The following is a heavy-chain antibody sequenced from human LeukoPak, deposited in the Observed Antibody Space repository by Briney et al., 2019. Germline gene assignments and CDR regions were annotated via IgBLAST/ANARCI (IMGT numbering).Heavy chain of an antibody. D-gene: IGHD3/OR15-3a*01. V-gene: IGHV1-46*01. CDR2: INPSGGST. CDR3: ARGRTIRTGYGEVWQGYFDS. J-gene: IGHJ4*02. CDR1: GYTFSNYY. Sequence: EASVKVSCKASGYTFSNYYMHWVRQAPGQGLEWMGIINPSGGSTSYAQKFQGRVTMTRDMSTSTVYMELSSLRSEDTAIYYCARGRTIRTGYGEVWQGYFDSWGQGTLVTVSS.